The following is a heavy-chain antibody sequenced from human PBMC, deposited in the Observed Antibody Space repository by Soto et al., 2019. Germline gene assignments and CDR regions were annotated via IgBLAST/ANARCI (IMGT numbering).Heavy chain of an antibody. CDR3: AKDRARRTSGYCFDY. D-gene: IGHD1-1*01. V-gene: IGHV3-23*01. J-gene: IGHJ4*02. Sequence: EVQLLESGGKLVQPGGSLTLSCAASGCTFSTYAMAWVRQAPGKGLEWVSGVRASGLNTDYADPVKGRFYISRDNSKNTVSLHMNSLRAEDTALFYCAKDRARRTSGYCFDYWGQGTPVTVSS. CDR1: GCTFSTYA. CDR2: VRASGLNT.